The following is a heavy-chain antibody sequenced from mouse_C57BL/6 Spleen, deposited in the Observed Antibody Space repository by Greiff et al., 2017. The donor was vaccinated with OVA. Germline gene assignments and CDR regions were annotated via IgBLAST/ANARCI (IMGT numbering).Heavy chain of an antibody. D-gene: IGHD1-1*01. CDR1: GYTFTSYW. J-gene: IGHJ4*01. Sequence: QVQLQQPGAELVRPGTSVKLSCKASGYTFTSYWMHWVKQRPGQGLEWIGVIDPSDSYTNYNQKFKGKATLTVDTSSSTAYMQLSSLTSEDSAVYYCAREDYYGSSPEAMDYWGQGTSVTVSS. V-gene: IGHV1-59*01. CDR2: IDPSDSYT. CDR3: AREDYYGSSPEAMDY.